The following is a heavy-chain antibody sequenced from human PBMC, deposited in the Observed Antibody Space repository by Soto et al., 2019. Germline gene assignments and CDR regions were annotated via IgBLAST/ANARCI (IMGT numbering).Heavy chain of an antibody. CDR1: GFTFDDYA. CDR3: AKGGTTVTKKYYFDY. CDR2: ISWNSGSI. V-gene: IGHV3-9*01. J-gene: IGHJ4*02. D-gene: IGHD4-17*01. Sequence: EVQLVESGGGLVQPGRSLRLSCAAFGFTFDDYAMHWVRQAPGKGLEWVSGISWNSGSIGYADSVKGRFTISRDNAKNSLYLQMNSLRAEDTALYYCAKGGTTVTKKYYFDYWGQGTLVTVSS.